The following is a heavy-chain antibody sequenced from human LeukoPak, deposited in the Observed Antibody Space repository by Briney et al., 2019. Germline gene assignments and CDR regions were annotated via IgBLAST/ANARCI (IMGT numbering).Heavy chain of an antibody. D-gene: IGHD4-17*01. CDR1: GFTFSSYW. CDR3: ARDFYDYGDYGLDY. CDR2: IKQDGSEK. J-gene: IGHJ4*02. Sequence: GGSLRLSCAASGFTFSSYWMHWVRQAPGKGLEWVANIKQDGSEKYYVDSVKGRFTISRDNAKNSLYLQMNSLRAEDTAVYYCARDFYDYGDYGLDYWGQGTLVTVSS. V-gene: IGHV3-7*01.